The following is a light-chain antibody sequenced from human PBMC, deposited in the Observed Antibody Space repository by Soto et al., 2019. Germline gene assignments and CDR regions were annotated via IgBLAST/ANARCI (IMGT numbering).Light chain of an antibody. CDR1: QSISSW. J-gene: IGKJ2*01. Sequence: DIQMTQSPSTLSASGGDRVTITCRASQSISSWLAWYQQNLGKAPKLLIYKASSLESGVTSRFSGSGCGTVFSLTISSLQPDDFATYYCQQYNSYSYTFGQGNKLEIK. CDR2: KAS. CDR3: QQYNSYSYT. V-gene: IGKV1-5*03.